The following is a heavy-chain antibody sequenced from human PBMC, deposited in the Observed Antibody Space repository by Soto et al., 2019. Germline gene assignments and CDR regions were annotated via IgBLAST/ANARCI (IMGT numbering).Heavy chain of an antibody. J-gene: IGHJ4*02. CDR3: AREDSIIIPAVSDF. Sequence: VGSLRLSCTVSGFPFNNYGINWVRQAPGKGLEWVSSVSKSDYTYYSDSVQGRFTISRDNAKNSVSLQMNTLRVEDTAVYYCAREDSIIIPAVSDFWGQGTLVSVSS. V-gene: IGHV3-21*01. D-gene: IGHD2-2*01. CDR1: GFPFNNYG. CDR2: VSKSDYT.